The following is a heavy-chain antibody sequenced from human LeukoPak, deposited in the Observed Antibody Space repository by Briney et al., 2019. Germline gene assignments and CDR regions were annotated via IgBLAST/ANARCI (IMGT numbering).Heavy chain of an antibody. J-gene: IGHJ4*02. D-gene: IGHD3-9*01. CDR3: ARFGNRRYFDWDY. CDR2: INPNSGGT. Sequence: ASVKVSCKASGYTFTGYYMHWVRQAPGQGLEWMGWINPNSGGTNYAQKFQGRVTMTRDTSISTAYMELSRLRPDDTAVYYCARFGNRRYFDWDYWGQGTLVTVSS. V-gene: IGHV1-2*02. CDR1: GYTFTGYY.